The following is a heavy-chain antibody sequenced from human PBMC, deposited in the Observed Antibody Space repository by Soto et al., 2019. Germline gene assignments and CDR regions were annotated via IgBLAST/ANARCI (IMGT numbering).Heavy chain of an antibody. D-gene: IGHD3-9*01. CDR1: GSTFTIYG. V-gene: IGHV1-18*01. CDR2: ISAYNGNT. CDR3: ARKNEDILTGYYQYYYGMDV. J-gene: IGHJ6*02. Sequence: SVTVSCTASGSTFTIYGISGLRQAPGQGLEWMGWISAYNGNTNYAQKLQGRVTMTTDTSTSTAYMELRSLRSDDTAVYYCARKNEDILTGYYQYYYGMDVWGQGTTVTVSS.